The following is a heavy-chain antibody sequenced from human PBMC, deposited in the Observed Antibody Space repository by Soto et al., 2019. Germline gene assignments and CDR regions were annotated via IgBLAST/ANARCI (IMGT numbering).Heavy chain of an antibody. V-gene: IGHV4-34*01. CDR1: GGSFSGYY. Sequence: SETLSLTCAVYGGSFSGYYWSWIRQPPGKGLEWIGEINHSGSTNYNPSLKSRVTISVDTSKNQFSLKLSSVTAADTAVYYCARRGSPGSSGYDPFGYWGQGTLVTVSS. D-gene: IGHD5-12*01. CDR2: INHSGST. J-gene: IGHJ4*02. CDR3: ARRGSPGSSGYDPFGY.